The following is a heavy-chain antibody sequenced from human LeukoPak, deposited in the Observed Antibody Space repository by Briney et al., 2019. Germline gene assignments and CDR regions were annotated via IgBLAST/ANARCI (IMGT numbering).Heavy chain of an antibody. D-gene: IGHD7-27*01. CDR1: GGSISSYY. Sequence: SETLSLTCTVSGGSISSYYWSWIRQPPGKGLEWIGYIYYSGSTNYNPSLKSRVTISVDTSKNQFSLELSSVTAADTAVYYCARDKTGVVDYWGQGTLVTVSS. V-gene: IGHV4-59*01. CDR3: ARDKTGVVDY. J-gene: IGHJ4*02. CDR2: IYYSGST.